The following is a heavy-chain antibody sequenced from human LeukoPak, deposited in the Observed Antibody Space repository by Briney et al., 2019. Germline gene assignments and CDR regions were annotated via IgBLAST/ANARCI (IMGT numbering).Heavy chain of an antibody. J-gene: IGHJ4*02. Sequence: SETLSLTCSVSGGSISSYYWSWVRQPAGKGLEWIGRIYSSGSTNYNPSLNSRVTMSVDTSNSQFSLRLTSVTAADTAAYYCARGSKAAAGILDYWGQGTLVTVSS. CDR3: ARGSKAAAGILDY. CDR1: GGSISSYY. D-gene: IGHD6-13*01. V-gene: IGHV4-4*07. CDR2: IYSSGST.